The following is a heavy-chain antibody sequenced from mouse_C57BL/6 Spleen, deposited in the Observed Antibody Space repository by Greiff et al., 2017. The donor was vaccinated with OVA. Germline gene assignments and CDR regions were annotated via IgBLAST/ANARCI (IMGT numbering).Heavy chain of an antibody. V-gene: IGHV1-15*01. J-gene: IGHJ2*01. CDR1: GYTFTDYE. CDR2: IDPETGGT. Sequence: QVQLKESGAELVRPGASVTLSCTASGYTFTDYEMHWVKQTPVHGLEWIGAIDPETGGTAYNPKFKGKAILTADKSSSTAYMELRSLTSEDSAVDYRTRPFTTVVYYFDYWGQGTTLTVAS. CDR3: TRPFTTVVYYFDY. D-gene: IGHD1-1*01.